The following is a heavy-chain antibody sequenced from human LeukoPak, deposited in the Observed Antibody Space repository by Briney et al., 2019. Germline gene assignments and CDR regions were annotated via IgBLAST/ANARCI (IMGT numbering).Heavy chain of an antibody. CDR2: INPNSGGT. D-gene: IGHD2-8*01. V-gene: IGHV1-2*06. J-gene: IGHJ4*02. Sequence: ASVTVSFKASGYTFTGYYMHWLRQASGQGLEWMGRINPNSGGTDYAQKFQGRVTMTRDTSISTAYMELSRLSSDDTAVYYCTRLYCTNDVCSSFDYWGQGTLVTVSS. CDR3: TRLYCTNDVCSSFDY. CDR1: GYTFTGYY.